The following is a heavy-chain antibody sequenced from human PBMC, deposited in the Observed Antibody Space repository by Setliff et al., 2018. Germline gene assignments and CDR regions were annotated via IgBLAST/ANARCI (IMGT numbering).Heavy chain of an antibody. V-gene: IGHV4-59*08. Sequence: PSETLSLTCTVSGGSISGASIRSYYWSWIRQPPGKGLEFIGYVYYSGTTNYDPSLKSRVTISVDTSKNQFSLKLSSVTAADTAVYYCARHVPHIVILDYWGQGTLVTVSS. CDR1: GGSISGASIRSYY. D-gene: IGHD2-21*01. J-gene: IGHJ4*02. CDR3: ARHVPHIVILDY. CDR2: VYYSGTT.